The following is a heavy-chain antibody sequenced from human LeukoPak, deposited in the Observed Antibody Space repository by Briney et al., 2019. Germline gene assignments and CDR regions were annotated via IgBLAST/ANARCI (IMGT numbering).Heavy chain of an antibody. CDR2: IIPIFGTA. D-gene: IGHD2-21*01. J-gene: IGHJ3*02. CDR3: ARSDGLLGAFDI. CDR1: GGTFSSYA. Sequence: SVKVSCKASGGTFSSYAISWVRQAPGQGLEWMGGIIPIFGTANYAQKFQGRVTITADKSTSTAYMELSSLRSEDTAVYYCARSDGLLGAFDIWGQGTMVTVSS. V-gene: IGHV1-69*06.